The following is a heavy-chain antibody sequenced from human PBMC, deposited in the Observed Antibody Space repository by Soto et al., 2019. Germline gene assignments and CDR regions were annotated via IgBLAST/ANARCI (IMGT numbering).Heavy chain of an antibody. CDR1: GGTFSSYA. V-gene: IGHV1-69*13. J-gene: IGHJ6*02. D-gene: IGHD5-18*01. Sequence: SVKVSCKASGGTFSSYAISWVRQAPGQGLEWMGGIIPIFGTANYAQKFQGRVTITADESTSTAYMELSSLRSEGTAVYYCARALTPAMVLLRSYYYYGMDVWGQGTTVTVSS. CDR2: IIPIFGTA. CDR3: ARALTPAMVLLRSYYYYGMDV.